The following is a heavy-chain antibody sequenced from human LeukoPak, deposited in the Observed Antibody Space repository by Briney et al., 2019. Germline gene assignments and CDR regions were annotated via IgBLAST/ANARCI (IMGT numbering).Heavy chain of an antibody. CDR3: AREGLRRSLDY. Sequence: ASVKVSCKASGYNFNSYFMHWVRQAPGQGLEWMGIINPSGGSPDYAQKFQARVAMTRDTSTSTLYMELSSLRSEDTAVYHCAREGLRRSLDYWGQGTLVTVSS. CDR1: GYNFNSYF. J-gene: IGHJ4*02. V-gene: IGHV1-46*02. CDR2: INPSGGSP.